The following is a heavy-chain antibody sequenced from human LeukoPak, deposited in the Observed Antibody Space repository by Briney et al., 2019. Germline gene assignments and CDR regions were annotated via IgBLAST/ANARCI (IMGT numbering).Heavy chain of an antibody. CDR2: IHHSGST. V-gene: IGHV4-38-2*02. D-gene: IGHD6-19*01. J-gene: IGHJ4*02. CDR3: ARRIGGRYGSIDY. CDR1: GYSISSGYY. Sequence: PSETLSLTCIVSGYSISSGYYWGWMRQPPGKGLQWIGNIHHSGSTYYNPSLKSRVTISVDTSKNQFSLKLSSVTAADTAVYYCARRIGGRYGSIDYWGQGTLVTVSS.